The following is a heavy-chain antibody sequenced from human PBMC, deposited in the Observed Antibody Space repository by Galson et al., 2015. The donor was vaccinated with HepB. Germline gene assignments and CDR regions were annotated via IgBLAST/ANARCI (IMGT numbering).Heavy chain of an antibody. Sequence: SVKVSCKASGGPFITYTFNWGRQAPGQGLEWMGRIIPILGTTTYPQKFQGRVTITADTSTTSVYMELTSLRFDDTAVYYCAARRDGDTFFDSWGQGTLVTVFS. J-gene: IGHJ4*02. CDR3: AARRDGDTFFDS. D-gene: IGHD5-24*01. V-gene: IGHV1-69*08. CDR1: GGPFITYT. CDR2: IIPILGTT.